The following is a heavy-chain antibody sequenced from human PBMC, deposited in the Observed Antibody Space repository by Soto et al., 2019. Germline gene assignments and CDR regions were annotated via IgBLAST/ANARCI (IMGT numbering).Heavy chain of an antibody. Sequence: ASVKVSCKASGYSFTSYGIAWVRQVPGQGPEWMGWISPYNGGTNYAQNVKGRVVMTTEISTNTVYLELRSLRSDDTAMYYCGRCRTDSYAMDVWGQGTTVTVSS. CDR2: ISPYNGGT. V-gene: IGHV1-18*01. J-gene: IGHJ6*02. D-gene: IGHD2-8*02. CDR3: GRCRTDSYAMDV. CDR1: GYSFTSYG.